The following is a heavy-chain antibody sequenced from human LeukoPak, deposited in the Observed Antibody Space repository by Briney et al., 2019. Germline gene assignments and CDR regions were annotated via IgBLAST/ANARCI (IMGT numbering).Heavy chain of an antibody. CDR2: MNPNSGNT. V-gene: IGHV1-8*01. CDR1: GYTFTSYD. D-gene: IGHD5-24*01. J-gene: IGHJ4*02. CDR3: AREWTPRDGYNYDKLRYFDY. Sequence: ASVKVSCKASGYTFTSYDINWVRQATGQGLEWMGWMNPNSGNTDYAQKFQGRVTMTRDTSISTAYMELSRLRSDDTAVYYCAREWTPRDGYNYDKLRYFDYWGQGTLVTVSS.